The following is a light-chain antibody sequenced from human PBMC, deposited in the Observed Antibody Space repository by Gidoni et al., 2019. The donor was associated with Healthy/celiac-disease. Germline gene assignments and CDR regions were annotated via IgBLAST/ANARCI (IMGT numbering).Light chain of an antibody. CDR2: GAS. CDR3: QQYGSSLLT. CDR1: QSVSSSY. J-gene: IGKJ4*01. V-gene: IGKV3-20*01. Sequence: EIVLTQSPVTLSLSPGERATLSCRASQSVSSSYLAWYQQKPGQAPRLLIYGASSRATGIPDRFSGSGSGTDFPLTISRLEPEDFAVYYCQQYGSSLLTFGGGTKVEIK.